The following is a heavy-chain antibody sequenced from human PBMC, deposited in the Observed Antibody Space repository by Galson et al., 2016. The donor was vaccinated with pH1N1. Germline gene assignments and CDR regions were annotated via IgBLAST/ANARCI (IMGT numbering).Heavy chain of an antibody. V-gene: IGHV4-39*01. J-gene: IGHJ3*02. CDR2: KYYSGGLPYSGTT. D-gene: IGHD3-22*01. CDR3: GRAIIGYSGREAFDI. CDR1: GGHISSGRYF. Sequence: SETLSLTCVVSGGHISSGRYFWGWIRQPPGKGLEYIGAKYYSGGLPYSGTTSYNPSLRGRVTISVDTSKNQFSLTFNSVTAADTATYYCGRAIIGYSGREAFDIWGHGTMVTVSS.